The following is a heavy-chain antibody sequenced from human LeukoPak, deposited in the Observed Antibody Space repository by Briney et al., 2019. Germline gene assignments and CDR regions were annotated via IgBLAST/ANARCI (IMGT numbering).Heavy chain of an antibody. V-gene: IGHV1-46*01. CDR2: INPSGGST. Sequence: SVKVSCKASGYTFTSYYMHWVRQAPGQGLEWMGIINPSGGSTSYAQKLQGRVTMTRDKSTSTVYMVLSSLRSEDTAVYYCARFLPDCSSTSCYPVYYYDSSGVDAFDIWGQGTMVTVSS. CDR3: ARFLPDCSSTSCYPVYYYDSSGVDAFDI. D-gene: IGHD2-2*01. J-gene: IGHJ3*02. CDR1: GYTFTSYY.